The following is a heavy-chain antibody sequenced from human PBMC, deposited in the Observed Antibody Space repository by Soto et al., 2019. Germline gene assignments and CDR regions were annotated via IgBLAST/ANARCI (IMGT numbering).Heavy chain of an antibody. V-gene: IGHV1-18*01. J-gene: IGHJ5*02. CDR2: ISAVKGNT. Sequence: QVQLLQSGAEVKKPGASVKVSCRASNYAFTSYGIMWVRQAPGQGLEWMGWISAVKGNTNYAQRFQDRITLTTDTSTSTAYMELRSLRSDDTAVYYCARDAFQSSSYPLNWFDPWVQGTLVTVSS. D-gene: IGHD6-6*01. CDR3: ARDAFQSSSYPLNWFDP. CDR1: NYAFTSYG.